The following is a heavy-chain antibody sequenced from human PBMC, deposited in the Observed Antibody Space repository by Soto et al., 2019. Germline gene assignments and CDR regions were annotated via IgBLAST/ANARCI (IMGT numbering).Heavy chain of an antibody. V-gene: IGHV1-69*13. CDR3: AREPFGRFDP. D-gene: IGHD3-10*01. CDR1: GDSFGSYA. CDR2: IIPVFGTT. J-gene: IGHJ5*02. Sequence: SVKVSCKAPGDSFGSYAVGWVRQAPGQGLEWMGAIIPVFGTTNYTQKFQGRVTITADDSTTTAYMELSSPRSDDTAVYYCAREPFGRFDPWGQGTLVTVSS.